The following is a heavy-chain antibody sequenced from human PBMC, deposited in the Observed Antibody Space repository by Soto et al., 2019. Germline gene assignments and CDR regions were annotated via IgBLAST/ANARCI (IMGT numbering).Heavy chain of an antibody. D-gene: IGHD4-17*01. CDR2: INAASGKL. CDR1: GYKFTDFA. Sequence: QVRLVQSGSEVTKPGASVKISCKSSGYKFTDFAIHWLRQVPGQRLEWLGWINAASGKLKSSPTFQDRVTISRDTSATTAYMEQNSLRLEDTTMYFCARPGYYGDFDFWGQGTLITV. V-gene: IGHV1-3*01. J-gene: IGHJ4*02. CDR3: ARPGYYGDFDF.